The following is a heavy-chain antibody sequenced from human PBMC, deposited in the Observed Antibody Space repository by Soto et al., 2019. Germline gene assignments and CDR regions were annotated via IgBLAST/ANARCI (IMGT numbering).Heavy chain of an antibody. J-gene: IGHJ3*02. CDR2: IIPIFGTA. CDR3: ANQFPHEYSGYPDAFDI. CDR1: GGTFSSYA. V-gene: IGHV1-69*13. D-gene: IGHD5-12*01. Sequence: ASVKVSCKASGGTFSSYAISWVRQAPGQGLEWMGGIIPIFGTANYAQKFQGRVTITADESTSTAYMELSSLRSEDTAVYYCANQFPHEYSGYPDAFDIWGQGTMVTVSS.